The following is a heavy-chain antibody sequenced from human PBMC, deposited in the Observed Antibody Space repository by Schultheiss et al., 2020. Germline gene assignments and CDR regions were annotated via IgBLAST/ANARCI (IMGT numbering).Heavy chain of an antibody. Sequence: GGSLRLSCAASGFTFSGSAMHWVRQASGKGLEWVGRIRSKANSYATAYAASVKGRFTISRDDSKNTAYLQMNSLKTEDTAVYYCTRRSDILTGYYVYYYYGMDVWGQGTTVTVSS. CDR1: GFTFSGSA. V-gene: IGHV3-73*01. CDR2: IRSKANSYAT. D-gene: IGHD3-9*01. J-gene: IGHJ6*02. CDR3: TRRSDILTGYYVYYYYGMDV.